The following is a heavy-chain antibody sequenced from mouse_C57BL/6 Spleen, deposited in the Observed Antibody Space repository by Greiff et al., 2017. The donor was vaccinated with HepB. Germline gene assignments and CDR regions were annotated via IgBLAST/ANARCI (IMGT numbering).Heavy chain of an antibody. V-gene: IGHV3-6*01. Sequence: EVQRVESGPGLVKPSQSLSLTCSVTGYSITSGYYWNWIRQFPGNKLEWMGYISYDGSNNYNPSLKNRISITRDTSKNQFFLKLNSVTTEDTATYYCARGYYYGDYWGQGTTLTVSS. CDR2: ISYDGSN. J-gene: IGHJ2*01. CDR1: GYSITSGYY. CDR3: ARGYYYGDY. D-gene: IGHD1-1*01.